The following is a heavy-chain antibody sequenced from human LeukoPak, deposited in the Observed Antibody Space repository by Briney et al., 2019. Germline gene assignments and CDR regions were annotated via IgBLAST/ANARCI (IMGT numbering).Heavy chain of an antibody. D-gene: IGHD2-8*01. CDR2: INHSGST. CDR3: ARGDLSEDPNYYYGMDV. J-gene: IGHJ6*02. V-gene: IGHV4-34*01. CDR1: GGSFSGYY. Sequence: PSETLSLTCAVYGGSFSGYYWSWIRQPPGKGLEWIGEINHSGSTNYNPSLKSRVTISVDTSKNQFSLKLSSVTAADTAVYYCARGDLSEDPNYYYGMDVWGQGITVTVSS.